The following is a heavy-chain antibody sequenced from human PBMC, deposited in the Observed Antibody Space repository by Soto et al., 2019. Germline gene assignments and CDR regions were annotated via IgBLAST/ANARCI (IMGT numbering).Heavy chain of an antibody. J-gene: IGHJ4*02. V-gene: IGHV3-15*07. CDR3: FRDAPVAGPSHYDY. CDR2: IKSKSDGETT. Sequence: GGSLRLACAASGLTLSNAWMNWVRQAPGKGLEWVGRIKSKSDGETTDYAAPVKGRFTVSRDDAKNTLYLQMNSLKSEDTGVYYCFRDAPVAGPSHYDYWGQGTLVTGSS. D-gene: IGHD6-19*01. CDR1: GLTLSNAW.